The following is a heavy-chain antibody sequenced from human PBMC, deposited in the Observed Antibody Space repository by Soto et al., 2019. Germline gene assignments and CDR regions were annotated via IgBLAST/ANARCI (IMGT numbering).Heavy chain of an antibody. D-gene: IGHD3-3*01. J-gene: IGHJ4*02. V-gene: IGHV1-3*01. CDR3: ARDPRNTIFGVVTPMALDY. CDR2: INAGNGNT. CDR1: GDTFTSYA. Sequence: ASVKVACKASGDTFTSYAMHWVRQAPGQRLEWMGWINAGNGNTKYSQKFQGRVTITRDTSASTAYMELSSLRSEDTAVYYCARDPRNTIFGVVTPMALDYWGQGTLVTVSP.